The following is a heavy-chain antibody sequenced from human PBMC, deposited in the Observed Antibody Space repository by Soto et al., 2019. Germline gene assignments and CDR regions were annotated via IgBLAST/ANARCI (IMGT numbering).Heavy chain of an antibody. CDR2: IDPSDSYT. CDR1: GYSFTSYW. Sequence: GESLKISCKGSGYSFTSYWISWVRQMPGKGLEWMGRIDPSDSYTNYSPSFQGHVTISADKSISTAYLQWSSLKASDTAMYYCARLGRYCSCSSFYGNSHYGTDVWGQATTLTVSS. J-gene: IGHJ6*02. CDR3: ARLGRYCSCSSFYGNSHYGTDV. V-gene: IGHV5-10-1*01. D-gene: IGHD2-2*01.